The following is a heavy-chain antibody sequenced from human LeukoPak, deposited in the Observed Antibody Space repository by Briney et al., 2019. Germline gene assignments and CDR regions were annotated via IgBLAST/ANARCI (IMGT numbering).Heavy chain of an antibody. J-gene: IGHJ5*02. CDR3: ARATSADA. CDR2: ITRTGRI. V-gene: IGHV4-34*01. Sequence: SETLSLTCAVYGGSFSGYYWSWIRQPPEKGLDWIGEITRTGRINYNPALKGRVTISVDTSKNQFSLKLSTVTAADAAVYYCARATSADAWGQGTLVTVSS. CDR1: GGSFSGYY. D-gene: IGHD6-25*01.